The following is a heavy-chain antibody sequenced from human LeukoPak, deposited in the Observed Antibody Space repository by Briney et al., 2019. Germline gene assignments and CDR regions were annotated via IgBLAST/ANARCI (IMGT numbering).Heavy chain of an antibody. CDR3: VYYYGSGSVEY. CDR1: GGSITSSNYY. D-gene: IGHD3-10*01. Sequence: SETLSLXCTVSGGSITSSNYYWGWIRQPPGKGREWIGSFYYSGITNYNPSLKSRVTISVDTSKNQFSLKLSSVTAADTAVYYCVYYYGSGSVEYWGQGTLVTVSS. CDR2: FYYSGIT. V-gene: IGHV4-39*01. J-gene: IGHJ4*02.